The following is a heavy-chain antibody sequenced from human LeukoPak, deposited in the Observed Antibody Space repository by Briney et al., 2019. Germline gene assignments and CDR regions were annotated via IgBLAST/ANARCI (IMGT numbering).Heavy chain of an antibody. D-gene: IGHD3-22*01. CDR3: ARVRHSSCYYGMDV. CDR2: IYYSGST. V-gene: IGHV4-59*01. Sequence: SETLSLTCTVSGGSISSYYWSWIRQPPGKGLEWIGYIYYSGSTNYNPSLKSRVTISVDTSKNQFSLKLNSVTAADTAVYYWARVRHSSCYYGMDVWGQGTTVTVSS. J-gene: IGHJ6*02. CDR1: GGSISSYY.